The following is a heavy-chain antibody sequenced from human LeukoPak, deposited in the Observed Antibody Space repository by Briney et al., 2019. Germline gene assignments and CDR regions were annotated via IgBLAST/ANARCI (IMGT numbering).Heavy chain of an antibody. D-gene: IGHD2-2*01. CDR1: GYTFTSYG. CDR2: ISAYNGNT. CDR3: ARTVGYCSSTSCYEHY. J-gene: IGHJ4*02. V-gene: IGHV1-18*01. Sequence: GASVKVSCKASGYTFTSYGISWVRQAPGQGLEWMGWISAYNGNTNYAQKLQGRVTMTTDTSTSTAYMELRSLRSDDTAVYYCARTVGYCSSTSCYEHYWGQGTLVTVSS.